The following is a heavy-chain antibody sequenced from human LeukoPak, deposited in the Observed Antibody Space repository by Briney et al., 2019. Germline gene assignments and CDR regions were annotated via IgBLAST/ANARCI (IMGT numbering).Heavy chain of an antibody. Sequence: SETLSLTCTVSGGSISSSSYYWGWIRQPPGKGLEWIANIYYSGSTYYNPSLKSRATISVDTSKNQLSLKLSAVTAADTAVYYCARAPRYCSSTSCLRPIDYWGQGTLVTVSS. CDR3: ARAPRYCSSTSCLRPIDY. D-gene: IGHD2-2*01. CDR1: GGSISSSSYY. J-gene: IGHJ4*02. V-gene: IGHV4-39*02. CDR2: IYYSGST.